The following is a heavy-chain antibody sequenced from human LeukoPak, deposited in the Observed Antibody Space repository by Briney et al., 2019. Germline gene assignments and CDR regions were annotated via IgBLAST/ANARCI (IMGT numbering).Heavy chain of an antibody. J-gene: IGHJ4*02. CDR1: GYTFTGYY. D-gene: IGHD6-19*01. CDR2: MNSESGVT. Sequence: GASVKVSCKASGYTFTGYYVQWVRQAPGQGPEGMGWMNSESGVTNYAQKFQGRVTLTRDTSISTAYMELSRLRADDTAVYYCARDPSGNSSGHPFDYWGQGTLVTVSS. CDR3: ARDPSGNSSGHPFDY. V-gene: IGHV1-2*02.